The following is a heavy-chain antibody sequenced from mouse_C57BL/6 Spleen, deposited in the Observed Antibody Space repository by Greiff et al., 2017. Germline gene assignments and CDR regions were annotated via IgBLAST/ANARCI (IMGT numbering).Heavy chain of an antibody. CDR1: GFSLTSYA. Sequence: VKLVESGPGLVAPSQSLSITCTVSGFSLTSYAISWVRQPPGKGLEWLGVIWTGGGTNYNSALKSRLSISKDNSKSQVFLKMNSLQTDDTARYYCARNRDYSNYYYAMDYWGQGTSVTVSS. V-gene: IGHV2-9-1*01. CDR2: IWTGGGT. CDR3: ARNRDYSNYYYAMDY. J-gene: IGHJ4*01. D-gene: IGHD2-5*01.